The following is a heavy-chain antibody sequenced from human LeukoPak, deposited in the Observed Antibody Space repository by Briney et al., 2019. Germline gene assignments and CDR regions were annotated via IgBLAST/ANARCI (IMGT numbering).Heavy chain of an antibody. Sequence: GGSLRLSCAASGFTFSSYAMSWVRQAPGKGLEWVSAISGSGGSTYYADSVKGRFTISRDNAKNSLYLQMNSLRAEDTAVYYCAACLTGYPYYYYYYYMDVWGKGTTVTVSS. CDR3: AACLTGYPYYYYYYYMDV. CDR2: ISGSGGST. V-gene: IGHV3-23*01. CDR1: GFTFSSYA. J-gene: IGHJ6*03. D-gene: IGHD3-9*01.